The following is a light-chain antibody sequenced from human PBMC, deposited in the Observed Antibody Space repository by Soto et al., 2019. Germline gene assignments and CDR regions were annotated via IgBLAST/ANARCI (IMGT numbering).Light chain of an antibody. CDR1: GSNVGGFDY. CDR2: EVT. J-gene: IGLJ2*01. V-gene: IGLV2-14*03. Sequence: QSALTQPASVSGSPGQSITISCTGTGSNVGGFDYVSWYQQYPGKAPKLLIYEVTNRPSGVSDRFSGFKSGDTASLTISGLQTEDEADYYCSSYTSIATWVFGEETKLTVL. CDR3: SSYTSIATWV.